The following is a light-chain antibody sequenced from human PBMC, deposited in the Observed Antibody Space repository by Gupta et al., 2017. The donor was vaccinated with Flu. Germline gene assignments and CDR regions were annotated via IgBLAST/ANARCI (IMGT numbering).Light chain of an antibody. CDR3: QKDNNWPS. V-gene: IGKV3-15*01. J-gene: IGKJ5*01. CDR1: LSVSSN. CDR2: GAS. Sequence: EIVMTKSTATRSVAPGERATLSGRASLSVSSNLGWYQQKPDQAPRLLIYGASTRATVIPARFSGSWSGTEFTLTISSVQSEDFAVYYWQKDNNWPSFGQGTRLEIK.